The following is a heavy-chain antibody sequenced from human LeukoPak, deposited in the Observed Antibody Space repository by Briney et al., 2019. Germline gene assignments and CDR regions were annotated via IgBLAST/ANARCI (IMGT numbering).Heavy chain of an antibody. V-gene: IGHV3-7*01. D-gene: IGHD6-6*01. CDR3: ARGTTVSSSLLY. Sequence: GGSLRLSCAASGFTFSSYWMNWVRQAPGKGLEWVANIKQDGSEKYYVDSVKGRFTISRDNAKNSLYLQMNSMRAEDTAVYYCARGTTVSSSLLYWGQGTLVTVSS. J-gene: IGHJ4*02. CDR1: GFTFSSYW. CDR2: IKQDGSEK.